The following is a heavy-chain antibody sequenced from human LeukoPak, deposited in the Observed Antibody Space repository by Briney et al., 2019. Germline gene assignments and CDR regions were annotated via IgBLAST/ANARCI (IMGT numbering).Heavy chain of an antibody. CDR1: GNAFITYA. Sequence: ASVKVSCKASGNAFITYAMYWVRQAPGQRLEWMGWINDGDGDTRYSQRFQGRVTMTRDTSARTAYMELNSLRSEDTAVYYCASDAFDIWGQGTMVTASS. CDR2: INDGDGDT. CDR3: ASDAFDI. V-gene: IGHV1-3*01. J-gene: IGHJ3*02.